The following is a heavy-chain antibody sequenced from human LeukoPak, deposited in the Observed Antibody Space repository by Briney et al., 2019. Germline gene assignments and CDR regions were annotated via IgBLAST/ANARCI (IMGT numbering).Heavy chain of an antibody. CDR2: IYTSGST. Sequence: SETLSLTCTVSGGSISSYYWSWIRQPAGKGLEWIGRIYTSGSTNYNPSLKSRVTMSVDTSKNQFSLKLSSVTAADTAVYYCARVPRAKITMVRGDPTAHFDLWGRGTLVTVSS. D-gene: IGHD3-10*01. CDR3: ARVPRAKITMVRGDPTAHFDL. V-gene: IGHV4-4*07. CDR1: GGSISSYY. J-gene: IGHJ2*01.